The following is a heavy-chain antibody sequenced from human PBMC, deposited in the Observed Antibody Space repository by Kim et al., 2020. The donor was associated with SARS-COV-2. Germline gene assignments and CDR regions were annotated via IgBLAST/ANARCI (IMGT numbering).Heavy chain of an antibody. J-gene: IGHJ5*02. Sequence: SETPSLTCTVSGGSITNYYGNWIRQRPGKGLEWIGQIHYTGSTNYNPSLKTRVTISVDTSKNQFSLKLSSVTAADTAVYYCARESYSSGCFDTWGQGTLVIVSS. D-gene: IGHD6-19*01. V-gene: IGHV4-59*13. CDR3: ARESYSSGCFDT. CDR2: IHYTGST. CDR1: GGSITNYY.